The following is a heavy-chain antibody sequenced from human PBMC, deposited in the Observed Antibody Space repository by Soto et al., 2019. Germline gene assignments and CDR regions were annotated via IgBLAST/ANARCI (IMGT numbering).Heavy chain of an antibody. CDR3: ARVQMLYGISKIAGWFDS. Sequence: GGSLRLSCTASGLTFSNYGMTWVRQAPGKGLEWVSTIGGSGITTYYADSVKGRFTISRDNSGNTLNLQMNSLRADDTAVYHCARVQMLYGISKIAGWFDSWGQGTLVTVSS. D-gene: IGHD2-2*02. CDR1: GLTFSNYG. J-gene: IGHJ5*01. CDR2: IGGSGITT. V-gene: IGHV3-23*01.